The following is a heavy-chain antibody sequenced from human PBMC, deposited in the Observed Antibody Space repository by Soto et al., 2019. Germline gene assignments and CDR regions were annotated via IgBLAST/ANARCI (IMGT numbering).Heavy chain of an antibody. CDR2: VYYSGST. CDR3: ARQTDSYYTFDAFDI. CDR1: GGSISSGSYY. D-gene: IGHD3-22*01. Sequence: QLQLQESGPGRLKPSETLSLTCTVSGGSISSGSYYWDWIRQPPGKGLEWIGNVYYSGSTNYNPSLESRVPITVDTSKNQFSLKLSSVTAADTAVYYCARQTDSYYTFDAFDIWGQGTMVTVSS. J-gene: IGHJ3*02. V-gene: IGHV4-39*01.